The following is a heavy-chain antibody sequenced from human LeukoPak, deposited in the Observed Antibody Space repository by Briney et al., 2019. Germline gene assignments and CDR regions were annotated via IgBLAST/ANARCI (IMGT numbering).Heavy chain of an antibody. Sequence: GGSLRLSCAASGFTFSGYAMSWVRQAPGKGLEWVSAISGSGGSTYYADSVKGRFTTSRDNSKNTLYLQMNSLRAEDTAVYYCAKGSETYYDFWSGYGNFDYWGQGTLVTVSS. CDR2: ISGSGGST. D-gene: IGHD3-3*01. J-gene: IGHJ4*02. CDR3: AKGSETYYDFWSGYGNFDY. CDR1: GFTFSGYA. V-gene: IGHV3-23*01.